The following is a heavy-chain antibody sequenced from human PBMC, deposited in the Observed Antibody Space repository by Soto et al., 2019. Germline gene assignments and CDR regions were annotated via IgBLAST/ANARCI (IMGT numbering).Heavy chain of an antibody. CDR2: ISTSGSAT. J-gene: IGHJ4*02. CDR3: ARIVYSYGRAFDS. Sequence: EVQLVESGGGLVQPGGSLRLSCAASGFTFNSYSMNWVRQAPGKVLEWVSYISTSGSATYYADSVKGRFTISRDNAKNTLYLQMNSLRAEDTAVYYCARIVYSYGRAFDSWGQGTLVTVSS. V-gene: IGHV3-48*01. CDR1: GFTFNSYS. D-gene: IGHD5-18*01.